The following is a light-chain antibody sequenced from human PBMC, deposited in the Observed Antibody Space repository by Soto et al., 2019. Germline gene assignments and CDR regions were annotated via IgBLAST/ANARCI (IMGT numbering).Light chain of an antibody. Sequence: DIQMTQSPSTLSASVGDRVTITCRASQSISSWLAWYQQKPGKAPKLLIYKASSVASGVPSRFSGSGSGTEFTLTISSQQHDDFATYYCQQNNSSSITFGPGTKVDIK. CDR1: QSISSW. J-gene: IGKJ3*01. CDR3: QQNNSSSIT. CDR2: KAS. V-gene: IGKV1-5*03.